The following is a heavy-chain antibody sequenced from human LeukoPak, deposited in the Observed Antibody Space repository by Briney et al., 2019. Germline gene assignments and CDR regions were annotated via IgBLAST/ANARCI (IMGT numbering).Heavy chain of an antibody. Sequence: GASVKVSCKASGYTFTSYSISWVRQAPGQGLEWMGWISAYNGNTNYAQKLQGRVTMTTDTSTSTAYMELRSLRSDDTAVYYCARVNSGYCSSTSCYMDYWGQGTLVTVSS. CDR1: GYTFTSYS. CDR2: ISAYNGNT. J-gene: IGHJ4*02. CDR3: ARVNSGYCSSTSCYMDY. V-gene: IGHV1-18*01. D-gene: IGHD2-2*02.